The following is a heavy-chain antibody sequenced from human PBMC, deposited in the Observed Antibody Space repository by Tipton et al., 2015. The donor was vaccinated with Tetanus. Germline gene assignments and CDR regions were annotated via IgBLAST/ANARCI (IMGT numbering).Heavy chain of an antibody. D-gene: IGHD1-26*01. CDR2: IKSDGSDT. V-gene: IGHV3-74*01. CDR1: GFIFSSYG. Sequence: SLRLSCAASGFIFSSYGIRWVRQAPGKRLEWVSHIKSDGSDTHYADSVKGRFTISRDNARSTLYLYMNSLRVDDTAIYFCTRDLHRQWDLDLWGPGALVSVSS. J-gene: IGHJ5*02. CDR3: TRDLHRQWDLDL.